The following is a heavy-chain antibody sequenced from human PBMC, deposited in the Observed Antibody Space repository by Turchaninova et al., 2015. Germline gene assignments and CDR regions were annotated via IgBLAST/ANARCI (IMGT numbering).Heavy chain of an antibody. D-gene: IGHD3-16*01. V-gene: IGHV4-34*01. CDR2: INHSGST. Sequence: QVQLQQWGAGLFKPSVTLSLTSALSGGSFSGYYWSWIRQPPGRGLDWIGEINHSGSTNYNPSLKRRVTISVDTSKNQFSLKLSSVTAADTAVYYCAIGLYVSSRDYWGQGTLVTVSS. CDR1: GGSFSGYY. J-gene: IGHJ4*02. CDR3: AIGLYVSSRDY.